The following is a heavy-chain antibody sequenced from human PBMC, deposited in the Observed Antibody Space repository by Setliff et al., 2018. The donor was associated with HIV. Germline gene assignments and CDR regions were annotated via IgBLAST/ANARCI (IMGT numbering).Heavy chain of an antibody. CDR3: AREGLLVTKVGGAYWYHGMDV. D-gene: IGHD4-4*01. Sequence: SETLSLTCTVSGGSISSSSYYWGWIRQPPGKGREWIGSIFYSGSANYNPSLRSPVAISVDTSKSQFSLKLTSVTGLRSEDTAVYYCAREGLLVTKVGGAYWYHGMDVWGQGTTVTVSS. V-gene: IGHV4-39*02. J-gene: IGHJ6*02. CDR2: IFYSGSA. CDR1: GGSISSSSYY.